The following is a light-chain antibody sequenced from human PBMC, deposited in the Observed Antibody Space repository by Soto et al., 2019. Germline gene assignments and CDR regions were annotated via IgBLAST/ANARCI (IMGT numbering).Light chain of an antibody. Sequence: ENVLTQSPDTLAVSPGERATLSCRASQSVSSNLAWYQQKPGQAPRLLIYGASTRATGIPARFSGSGSGTEFTLTISSLQSEDFAVYYCQQYNNWPRTFGQGTKVDI. CDR2: GAS. J-gene: IGKJ1*01. CDR1: QSVSSN. CDR3: QQYNNWPRT. V-gene: IGKV3-15*01.